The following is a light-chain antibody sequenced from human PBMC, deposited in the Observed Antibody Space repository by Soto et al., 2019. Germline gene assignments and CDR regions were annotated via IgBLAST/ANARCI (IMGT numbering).Light chain of an antibody. CDR1: QSISDT. CDR2: GAS. V-gene: IGKV3-15*01. Sequence: EIVMTQSPATLSVSPGGRATLSCRASQSISDTLAWYQQKPGQAPRLLIHGASTRATGFPARFSGSGSGTDFTLTISSQQSEDFAVYYCQQHNKWPWTFGQGTKVEIK. CDR3: QQHNKWPWT. J-gene: IGKJ1*01.